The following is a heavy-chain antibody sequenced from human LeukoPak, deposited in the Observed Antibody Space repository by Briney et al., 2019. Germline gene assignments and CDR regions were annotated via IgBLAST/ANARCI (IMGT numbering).Heavy chain of an antibody. CDR3: ARGVDGRSYDILTGYRYHDY. J-gene: IGHJ4*02. Sequence: SETLSLTCAVYGGSFSGYYWSWIRQPPGKGLEWIGEINHSGSTNYNPSLKSRVTISVDTSKNQFSLKLSAVTAADTAVYYCARGVDGRSYDILTGYRYHDYWGQGTLVTVSS. CDR1: GGSFSGYY. CDR2: INHSGST. D-gene: IGHD3-9*01. V-gene: IGHV4-34*01.